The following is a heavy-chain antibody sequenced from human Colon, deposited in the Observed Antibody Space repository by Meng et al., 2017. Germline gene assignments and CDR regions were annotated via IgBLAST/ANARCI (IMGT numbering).Heavy chain of an antibody. J-gene: IGHJ4*02. CDR1: GDSISSDIW. D-gene: IGHD1-1*01. CDR3: GRDQGRQLINH. Sequence: QVQLQESGPGLVKPSGPLSLPCTVSGDSISSDIWWSWVRQPPGKGLEWIGEVYHRGDTNYNPSLKSRVVISVDRSKNQFSLNLSSVTAADTAVYYCGRDQGRQLINHWGQGTLVTVSS. V-gene: IGHV4-4*02. CDR2: VYHRGDT.